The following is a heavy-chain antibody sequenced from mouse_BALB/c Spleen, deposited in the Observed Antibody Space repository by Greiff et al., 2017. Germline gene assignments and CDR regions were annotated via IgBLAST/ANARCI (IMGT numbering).Heavy chain of an antibody. D-gene: IGHD2-2*01. CDR2: IYWDDDK. J-gene: IGHJ2*01. Sequence: QVQLKESGPGILQPSQTLSLTCSFSGFSLSTSGMGVSWIRQPSGKGLEWLAHIYWDDDKRYNPSLKSRLTISKDTSSNQVFLKITSVDTADTATYYCARIYGYDGHFDYWGQGTTLTVSS. CDR3: ARIYGYDGHFDY. V-gene: IGHV8-12*01. CDR1: GFSLSTSGMG.